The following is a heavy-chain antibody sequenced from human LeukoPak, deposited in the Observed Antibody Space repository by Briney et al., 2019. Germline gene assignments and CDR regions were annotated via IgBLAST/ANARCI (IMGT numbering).Heavy chain of an antibody. Sequence: GGSLRLSCVASGFTFTSVWMSWVRQVPGRGPEWVANVNRDGSETYYLDSVKGRFTISKDNAKNSLYLQMNSLRAEDTALYHCARNNGMDVWGQGTTVIVSS. CDR3: ARNNGMDV. V-gene: IGHV3-7*03. CDR2: VNRDGSET. CDR1: GFTFTSVW. J-gene: IGHJ6*02.